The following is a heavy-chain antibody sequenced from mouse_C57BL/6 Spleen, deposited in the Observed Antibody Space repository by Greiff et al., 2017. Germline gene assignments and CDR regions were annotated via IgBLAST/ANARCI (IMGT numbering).Heavy chain of an antibody. D-gene: IGHD1-1*01. CDR2: INPNNGGT. Sequence: VQLKESGPELVKPGASVKMSCKASGYTFTDYNMHWVKQSHGKSLEWIGYINPNNGGTSYNQKFKGKATLTVNKSSSTAYMELRSLTSEDSAVYYCARSGITAVVATRAFAYWGQGTLVTVSA. J-gene: IGHJ3*01. CDR3: ARSGITAVVATRAFAY. V-gene: IGHV1-22*01. CDR1: GYTFTDYN.